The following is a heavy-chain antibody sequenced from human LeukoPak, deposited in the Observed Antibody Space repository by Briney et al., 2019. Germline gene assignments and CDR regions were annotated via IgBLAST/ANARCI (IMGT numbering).Heavy chain of an antibody. CDR3: AREREYCSSTSCYAYFDY. CDR1: GYTFTSYA. Sequence: ASAKVSCKASGYTFTSYAMHWVRQAPGQRLEWMGWINAGNGNTKYSQKFRGRVTITRDTSASTAYMELSSLRSEDTAVYYCAREREYCSSTSCYAYFDYWGQGTLVTVSS. V-gene: IGHV1-3*01. D-gene: IGHD2-2*01. J-gene: IGHJ4*02. CDR2: INAGNGNT.